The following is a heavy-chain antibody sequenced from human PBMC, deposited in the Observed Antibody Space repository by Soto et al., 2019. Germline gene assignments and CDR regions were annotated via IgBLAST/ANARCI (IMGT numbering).Heavy chain of an antibody. CDR2: IYTSGST. V-gene: IGHV4-4*07. CDR1: GGSISSYY. J-gene: IGHJ6*02. Sequence: ASETLSLTCTVSGGSISSYYWSWIRQPAGKGLEWIGRIYTSGSTNYNPSLKSRVTMSVDTSKNQFSLKLSSVTAADTAVYYCARDHFSKWYWWLPKELYGERNYYGMDVWGQGTTVTVSS. D-gene: IGHD2-15*01. CDR3: ARDHFSKWYWWLPKELYGERNYYGMDV.